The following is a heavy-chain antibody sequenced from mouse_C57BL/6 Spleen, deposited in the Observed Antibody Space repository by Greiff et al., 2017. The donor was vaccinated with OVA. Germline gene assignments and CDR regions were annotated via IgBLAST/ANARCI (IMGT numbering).Heavy chain of an antibody. CDR2: IYPSDSET. CDR3: ARNGDPVWFAY. Sequence: VQLQQSGAELVRPGSSVKLSCKASGYTFTSYWMDWVKQRPGQGLEWIGNIYPSDSETHYNQKFKDKATLTVDKSSSTAYMQLSSLTSEDSAVYYCARNGDPVWFAYWGQGTLVTVSA. CDR1: GYTFTSYW. J-gene: IGHJ3*01. D-gene: IGHD4-1*01. V-gene: IGHV1-61*01.